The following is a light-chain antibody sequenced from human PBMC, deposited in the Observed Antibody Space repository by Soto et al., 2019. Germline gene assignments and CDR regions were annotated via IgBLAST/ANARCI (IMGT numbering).Light chain of an antibody. CDR1: SSDVGGYNY. V-gene: IGLV2-14*01. J-gene: IGLJ2*01. CDR2: EVT. Sequence: SALTQPASVSGSPGQSITISCTGTSSDVGGYNYVSWYQLHPGKAPKLMIYEVTNRPSGVSDRFSGSKSGNTASLTISGLQAEDEADYYCSSYTSSSTLVFGGGTKLTVL. CDR3: SSYTSSSTLV.